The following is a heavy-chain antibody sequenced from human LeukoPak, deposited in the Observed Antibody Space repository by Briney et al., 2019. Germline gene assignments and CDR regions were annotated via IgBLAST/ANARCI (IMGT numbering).Heavy chain of an antibody. Sequence: SETLSLTCTVSGGSISTSNYYWGWIRQPPGKGLEWIGNIFYSGSTYYSPSLRSRVTISLDTSRNQFSLKLNSVTAADTAVYYCARPRELSWFDPWGQGTLVTVSS. CDR3: ARPRELSWFDP. V-gene: IGHV4-39*07. J-gene: IGHJ5*02. CDR1: GGSISTSNYY. CDR2: IFYSGST. D-gene: IGHD1-26*01.